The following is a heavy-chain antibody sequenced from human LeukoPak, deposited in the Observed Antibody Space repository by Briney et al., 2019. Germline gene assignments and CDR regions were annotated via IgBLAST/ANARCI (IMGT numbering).Heavy chain of an antibody. CDR2: ISGSGNTI. V-gene: IGHV3-48*02. CDR1: GFTFSSYS. Sequence: GSLRLSCAASGFTFSSYSMNWVRQAPGKGLEWVSYISGSGNTIYYTDSVKGRFTISRDNAKNSLYLQMNSLRDEDTAVFYCARPQWGSPSDPFDIWGQGTMVTVSS. D-gene: IGHD1-26*01. CDR3: ARPQWGSPSDPFDI. J-gene: IGHJ3*02.